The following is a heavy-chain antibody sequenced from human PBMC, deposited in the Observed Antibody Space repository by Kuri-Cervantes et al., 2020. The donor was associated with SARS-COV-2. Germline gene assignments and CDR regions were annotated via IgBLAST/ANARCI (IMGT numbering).Heavy chain of an antibody. CDR2: IDCYNGRT. CDR1: GYTFTSYG. Sequence: ASVKVSCKASGYTFTSYGISWVRQAPGQELEWMAWIDCYNGRTEYARTLQGRLTVTTDASTSTAYMELRSLRSDDTAVYYCVRDPNCSAGNCHFDYWGQGTQVTVSS. V-gene: IGHV1-18*01. D-gene: IGHD2-15*01. J-gene: IGHJ4*02. CDR3: VRDPNCSAGNCHFDY.